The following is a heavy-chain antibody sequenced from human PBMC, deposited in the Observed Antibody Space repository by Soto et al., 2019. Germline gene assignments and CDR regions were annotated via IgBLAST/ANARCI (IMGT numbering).Heavy chain of an antibody. V-gene: IGHV4-31*03. CDR3: ARDVASAGSTFDY. D-gene: IGHD3-10*01. J-gene: IGHJ4*02. CDR1: GGSISSGGNY. CDR2: VYYSGST. Sequence: SETLSLTCTVSGGSISSGGNYWSWIRQRPGKGLEWIGYVYYSGSTYYNPSLKSRVTISVDTSKNQFSLKLSSVTAADTAVYYCARDVASAGSTFDYWGQGTLVTVSS.